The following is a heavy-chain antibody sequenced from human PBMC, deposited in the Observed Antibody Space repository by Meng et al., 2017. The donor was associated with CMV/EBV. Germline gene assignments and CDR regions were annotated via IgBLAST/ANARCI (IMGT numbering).Heavy chain of an antibody. V-gene: IGHV1-2*02. CDR1: RQSVTGYY. D-gene: IGHD6-25*01. Sequence: VGLVASGAEVKKPASSVQVSCQASRQSVTGYYTHWVRQAPGQGLEWMGWINPNSGGTNYAQKFQGRVTMTRDTSISTAYMELSRLRSDDTAVYYCARDPPQREQPLLRYWGQGTLVTVSS. CDR2: INPNSGGT. J-gene: IGHJ4*02. CDR3: ARDPPQREQPLLRY.